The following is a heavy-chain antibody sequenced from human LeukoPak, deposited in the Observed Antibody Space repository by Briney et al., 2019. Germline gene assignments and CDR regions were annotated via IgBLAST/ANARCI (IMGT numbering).Heavy chain of an antibody. CDR3: ARHYYDFWSGYLDWFDP. J-gene: IGHJ5*02. V-gene: IGHV4-39*01. D-gene: IGHD3-3*01. CDR2: IYYSGST. CDR1: GGSISSSSYY. Sequence: SETLSLTCTVSGGSISSSSYYWGWIRQPPGKGLEWIGSIYYSGSTYYNPSLKSRVTISVDTSKNQFSLKLSSVTAADTAVYYCARHYYDFWSGYLDWFDPWGQGTPVTVSS.